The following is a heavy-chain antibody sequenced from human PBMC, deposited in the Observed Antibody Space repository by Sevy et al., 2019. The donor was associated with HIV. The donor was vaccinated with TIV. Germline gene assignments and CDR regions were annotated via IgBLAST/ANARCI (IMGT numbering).Heavy chain of an antibody. CDR2: ISSSSSYI. J-gene: IGHJ3*02. V-gene: IGHV3-21*01. Sequence: GGSLRLSCAASGFTFSRYWMTWVRQAPGKGLEWVSSISSSSSYIYYADSVKGQFTISRDNAKNSLYLQMNSLRAEDTAVYYCASDGTYDYVWGSSRAFDIWGQGTMVTVSS. CDR3: ASDGTYDYVWGSSRAFDI. CDR1: GFTFSRYW. D-gene: IGHD3-16*02.